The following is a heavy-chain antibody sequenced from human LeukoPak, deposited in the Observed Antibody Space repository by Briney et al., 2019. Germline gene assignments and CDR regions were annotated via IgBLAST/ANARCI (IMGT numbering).Heavy chain of an antibody. V-gene: IGHV3-64*01. CDR2: ISSNGGST. D-gene: IGHD4-11*01. CDR1: GFTFISYA. Sequence: GGSLRLSCAASGFTFISYAMHWVRQAPGKGLEYVSAISSNGGSTYYANSVKGRFTISRDNSKNTLYLQMGSLRAEDMAVYYCARVGPYSRRHNEVYYFDYWGQGTLVTVSS. J-gene: IGHJ4*02. CDR3: ARVGPYSRRHNEVYYFDY.